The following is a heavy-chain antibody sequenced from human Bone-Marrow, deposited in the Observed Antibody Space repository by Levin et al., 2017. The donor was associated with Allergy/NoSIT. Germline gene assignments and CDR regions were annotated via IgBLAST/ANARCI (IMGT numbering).Heavy chain of an antibody. J-gene: IGHJ4*02. D-gene: IGHD2-2*01. V-gene: IGHV4-34*01. CDR2: INHSGST. CDR1: GGSFSGYY. Sequence: MPSETLSLTCAVYGGSFSGYYWSWIRQPPGKGLEWIGEINHSGSTNYNPSLKSRVTISVDTSKNQFSLKLSSVTAADTAVYYCARRWRGYCSSTSCSNFDYWGQGTLVTVSS. CDR3: ARRWRGYCSSTSCSNFDY.